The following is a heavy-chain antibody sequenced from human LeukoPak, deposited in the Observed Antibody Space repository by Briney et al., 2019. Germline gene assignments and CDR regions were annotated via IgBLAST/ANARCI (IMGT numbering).Heavy chain of an antibody. D-gene: IGHD2-15*01. CDR3: ARGREYCSGGSCYRYYYYYMDV. CDR2: INHSGST. J-gene: IGHJ6*03. V-gene: IGHV4-34*01. Sequence: SETLSLTCAVYGRSFSGYYWSWIRQPPGKGLEWIGEINHSGSTNYNPSLKSRVTISVDTSKNQFSLKLSSVTAADTAVYYCARGREYCSGGSCYRYYYYYMDVWGKGTTVTVSS. CDR1: GRSFSGYY.